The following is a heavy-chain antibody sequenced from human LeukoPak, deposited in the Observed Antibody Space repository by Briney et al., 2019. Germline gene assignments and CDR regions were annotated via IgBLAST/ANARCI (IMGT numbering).Heavy chain of an antibody. CDR3: ARLLLGGSHRWFDP. J-gene: IGHJ5*02. CDR2: IYYSGST. V-gene: IGHV4-39*01. D-gene: IGHD1-26*01. CDR1: GGSISSSSYY. Sequence: SETLSLTCTVSGGSISSSSYYWGWIRQPPGKGLEGIGSIYYSGSTYYNPSLKSRVTISVDTSKNQFSLKLSSVTAADTAVYYCARLLLGGSHRWFDPWGQGTLVTVSS.